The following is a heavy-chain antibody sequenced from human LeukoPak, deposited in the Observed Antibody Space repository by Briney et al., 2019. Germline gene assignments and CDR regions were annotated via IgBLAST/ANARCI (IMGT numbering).Heavy chain of an antibody. Sequence: SETLSLTCTVSGGSISSSSYYWGWIRQPPGKGLEWIGSIYYSGSTYYNPSLKSRVTISVDTSKNQFSLKLSSVTAADTAVYYCARGNFVGHYYYYGMDVWGQGTTVTVSS. J-gene: IGHJ6*02. CDR2: IYYSGST. D-gene: IGHD1-26*01. CDR3: ARGNFVGHYYYYGMDV. CDR1: GGSISSSSYY. V-gene: IGHV4-39*07.